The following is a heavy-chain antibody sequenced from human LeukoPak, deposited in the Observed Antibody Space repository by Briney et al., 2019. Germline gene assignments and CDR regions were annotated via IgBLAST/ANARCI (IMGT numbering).Heavy chain of an antibody. CDR3: ARATAMVTDYYYYYMDV. Sequence: SETLSLTCTVSGGSISSNTYYWGWIRQPPGKGLEWIGSIYYSGSTYYNPSLKSRVTISVDTSKNQFSLKLSSVTAADTAVYYCARATAMVTDYYYYYMDVWGKGTTVTVSS. J-gene: IGHJ6*03. V-gene: IGHV4-39*07. CDR2: IYYSGST. D-gene: IGHD5-18*01. CDR1: GGSISSNTYY.